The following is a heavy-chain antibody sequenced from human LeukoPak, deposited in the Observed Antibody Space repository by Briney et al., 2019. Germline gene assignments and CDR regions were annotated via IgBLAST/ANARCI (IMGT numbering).Heavy chain of an antibody. V-gene: IGHV3-53*01. D-gene: IGHD1-26*01. Sequence: PGGSLRLSCAASGFIFSSSSMSWVRQAPGKGLEWVSVIYSGGSTYYADSVKGRFTISRDNSKNTLYLQMSSLRAEDTAVYYCARAVGYYYGMDVWGQGTTVTVSS. J-gene: IGHJ6*02. CDR1: GFIFSSSS. CDR2: IYSGGST. CDR3: ARAVGYYYGMDV.